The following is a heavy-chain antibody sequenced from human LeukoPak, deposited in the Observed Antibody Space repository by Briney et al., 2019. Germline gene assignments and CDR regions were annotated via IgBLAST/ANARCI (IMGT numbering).Heavy chain of an antibody. J-gene: IGHJ4*02. V-gene: IGHV3-48*03. CDR1: GFTFSNYE. CDR3: ARDAPGTVTNDY. D-gene: IGHD4-17*01. CDR2: INTAGSTI. Sequence: PGGSLRLSCAASGFTFSNYEMNWVRRAPGKGLEWVSYINTAGSTIYYADSVKGRFTISRDNSKNSLYLQMSSLRAEDTAVYYCARDAPGTVTNDYWGQGTLVTVSS.